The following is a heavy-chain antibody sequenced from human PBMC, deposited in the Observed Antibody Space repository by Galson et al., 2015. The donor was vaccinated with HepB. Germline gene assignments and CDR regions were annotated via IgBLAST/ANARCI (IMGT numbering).Heavy chain of an antibody. V-gene: IGHV3-33*01. CDR3: ARDTKMFTGIDYMDV. CDR2: IWHEGSKT. D-gene: IGHD1-1*01. J-gene: IGHJ6*03. CDR1: GFTLTNHG. Sequence: SLRLSCAPSGFTLTNHGMHWVRQAPGKGLEWVAVIWHEGSKTIYVDSVRGRFTISRDNSENTVYLQMNSLRAEDTAVYYCARDTKMFTGIDYMDVWGKGTAVTVSS.